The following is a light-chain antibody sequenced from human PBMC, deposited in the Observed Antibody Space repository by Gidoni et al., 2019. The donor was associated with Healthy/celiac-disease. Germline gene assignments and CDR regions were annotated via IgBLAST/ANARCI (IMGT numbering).Light chain of an antibody. CDR3: SSYTSSSTRV. V-gene: IGLV2-14*01. CDR2: EVS. J-gene: IGLJ3*02. Sequence: HSALPQPASVSGSPAPSITISCTGTSSDVGGYNYVSWYQQHPGKAPNLMIYEVSNRPSGVSNRFSGSKSGNTASLTISGLQAEDEADYYCSSYTSSSTRVFGGGTKLTVL. CDR1: SSDVGGYNY.